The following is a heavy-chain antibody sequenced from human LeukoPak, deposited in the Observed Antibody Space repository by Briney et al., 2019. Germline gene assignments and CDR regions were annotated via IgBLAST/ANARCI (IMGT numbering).Heavy chain of an antibody. CDR2: ITSSSDI. D-gene: IGHD1-26*01. Sequence: PGGSLRLSCAASGFSFSSYAMNWVRQAPGKGLEWVSSITSSSDIYYADSVKGRFTISRDNAKNSLYLEMNSLGAEDTAVYYCARQFGGSYGYWGQGTLVTVSS. J-gene: IGHJ4*02. CDR1: GFSFSSYA. CDR3: ARQFGGSYGY. V-gene: IGHV3-21*01.